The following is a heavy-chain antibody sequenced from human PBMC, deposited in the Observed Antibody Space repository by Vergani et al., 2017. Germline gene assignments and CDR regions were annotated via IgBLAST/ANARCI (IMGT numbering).Heavy chain of an antibody. J-gene: IGHJ5*02. V-gene: IGHV1-46*01. CDR3: SRVKKGVDTVVPNESENWFDP. CDR1: GYTFTSYY. CDR2: INPSGGST. D-gene: IGHD5-18*01. Sequence: QVQLVQSGAEVKKPGSSVKVSCKASGYTFTSYYMHWVRQAPGQGLEWMGIINPSGGSTSYAQKFQGRVTMTRDTSTSTVYMELCSLRSEDTAVSYCSRVKKGVDTVVPNESENWFDPWGQGTLVTVSS.